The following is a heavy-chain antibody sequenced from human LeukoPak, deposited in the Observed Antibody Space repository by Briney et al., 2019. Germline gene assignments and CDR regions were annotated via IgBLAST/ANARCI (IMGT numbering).Heavy chain of an antibody. CDR1: GFIFNNYA. V-gene: IGHV3-9*01. CDR3: AKPFRATFKYLGFDY. Sequence: GGSLRLSCAGSGFIFNNYAMHWVRQPPGKGLEWVSGISWNSGSIDYADSVKGRFTISRDNSKNTLCLQMNSLRAEDAAVYYCAKPFRATFKYLGFDYWGQGTLVTVSS. J-gene: IGHJ4*01. CDR2: ISWNSGSI. D-gene: IGHD5-12*01.